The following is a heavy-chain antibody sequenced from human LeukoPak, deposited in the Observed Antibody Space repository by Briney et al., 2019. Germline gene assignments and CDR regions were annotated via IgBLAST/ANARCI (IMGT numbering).Heavy chain of an antibody. V-gene: IGHV4-31*03. CDR2: IYYSGST. D-gene: IGHD6-13*01. CDR3: ARDPGPRSIAAAGHRYYYYMDV. Sequence: PSETLSLTCTVSGGSISSGGYYWSWIRQHPGKGLEWIGYIYYSGSTYYNPSLKSRVTISADTSKNQFSLKLSSVTAADTAVYYCARDPGPRSIAAAGHRYYYYMDVWGKGTTVTVSS. CDR1: GGSISSGGYY. J-gene: IGHJ6*03.